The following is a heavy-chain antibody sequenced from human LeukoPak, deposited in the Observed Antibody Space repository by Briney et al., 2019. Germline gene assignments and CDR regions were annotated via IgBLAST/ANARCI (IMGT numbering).Heavy chain of an antibody. D-gene: IGHD1-26*01. Sequence: GGSLRLSCAASGFTFSSYSMNWVRQAPGKGLEWVSSISSSSSYIYYADSVKGRFTISRDNAKNSLYLQMNSLRAEDTAVYYCARASGDLEYYFDYWGQGTLVTVSS. CDR2: ISSSSSYI. J-gene: IGHJ4*02. CDR3: ARASGDLEYYFDY. CDR1: GFTFSSYS. V-gene: IGHV3-21*01.